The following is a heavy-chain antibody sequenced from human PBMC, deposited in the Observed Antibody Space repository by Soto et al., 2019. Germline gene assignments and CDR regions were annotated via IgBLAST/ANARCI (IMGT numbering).Heavy chain of an antibody. D-gene: IGHD6-6*01. CDR3: AYRRVARRPLYCQY. V-gene: IGHV2-5*02. J-gene: IGHJ1*01. CDR2: VYWDDDK. Sequence: ITLKKSGLTLVKPTQPLTLTCTFSGFSLTTNGVGVGWIRQPPGTALEWLAIVYWDDDKRYSPALNSRLTIGKDSSIIQVVLTMTNMNPVDTATNFGAYRRVARRPLYCQYWGQGSLVTVSS. CDR1: GFSLTTNGVG.